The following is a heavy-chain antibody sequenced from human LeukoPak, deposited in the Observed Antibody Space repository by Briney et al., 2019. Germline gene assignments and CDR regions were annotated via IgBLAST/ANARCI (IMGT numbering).Heavy chain of an antibody. CDR3: ARKSDSLMLRGGDC. J-gene: IGHJ4*02. D-gene: IGHD3-10*01. CDR1: GFTFSSYA. CDR2: IYSGGTT. V-gene: IGHV3-23*03. Sequence: GGSLRLSCAASGFTFSSYAMNWVRQAPGKGLECVSIIYSGGTTYYADSVRGRFTISRDNSKNTLYLQMDRLRVEDTAVYYCARKSDSLMLRGGDCWGQGTLVTVSS.